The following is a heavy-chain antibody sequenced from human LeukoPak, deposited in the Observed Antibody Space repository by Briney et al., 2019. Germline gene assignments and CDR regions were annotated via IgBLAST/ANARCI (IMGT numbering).Heavy chain of an antibody. J-gene: IGHJ4*02. CDR2: IYTSGST. CDR3: VRGYYDSSGYYYAYYFDY. V-gene: IGHV4-61*02. CDR1: GGSISSGSYY. Sequence: PSETLSLTCTVSGGSISSGSYYWSWIRQPAGTGLEWIGRIYTSGSTNYNPSLKSRVTISVDKSKNQFSLKLSSVTAADTAVYYCVRGYYDSSGYYYAYYFDYWGQGTLVTVSS. D-gene: IGHD3-22*01.